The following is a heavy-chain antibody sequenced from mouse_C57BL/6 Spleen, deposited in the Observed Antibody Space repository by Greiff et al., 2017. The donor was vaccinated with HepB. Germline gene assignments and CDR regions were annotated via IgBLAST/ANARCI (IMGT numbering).Heavy chain of an antibody. J-gene: IGHJ3*01. CDR1: GYTFTSYW. V-gene: IGHV1-64*01. Sequence: VQLQQSGAELVKPGASVKLSCKASGYTFTSYWMHWVKQRPGQGLEWIGMIHPNSGSTNYNEKFKSKATLTVDKSSSTAYMQLSSLTSEDSAVYYCARSGDGYHFAYWGQGTLVTVSA. D-gene: IGHD2-3*01. CDR2: IHPNSGST. CDR3: ARSGDGYHFAY.